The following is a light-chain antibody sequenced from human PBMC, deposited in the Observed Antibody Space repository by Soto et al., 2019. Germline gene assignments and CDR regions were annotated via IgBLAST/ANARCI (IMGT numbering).Light chain of an antibody. Sequence: QSAPTQPASVSGSPGQSITISCTGTSSDVGGSNYVSWYQQHPGKAPKLIIYGVNNRPSGVSTRFSGSKSGNTASLTISGLQAEDEADYYCISYTGTSTLVVFGGGTKLTVL. CDR2: GVN. J-gene: IGLJ2*01. CDR1: SSDVGGSNY. CDR3: ISYTGTSTLVV. V-gene: IGLV2-14*01.